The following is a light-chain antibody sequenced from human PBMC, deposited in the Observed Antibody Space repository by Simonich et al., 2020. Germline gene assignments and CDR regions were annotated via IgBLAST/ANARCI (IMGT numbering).Light chain of an antibody. J-gene: IGLJ2*01. CDR2: DDS. Sequence: SYVLTQPPSVSVAPGKTARITCGGNKIGSKSVHWYPQKPGQAPVLVGYDDSDRPSGSPERFSGSNAGNTATLTISRVEAGDEADYYCQVWDSSSDVVFGGGTKLTVL. CDR1: KIGSKS. CDR3: QVWDSSSDVV. V-gene: IGLV3-21*03.